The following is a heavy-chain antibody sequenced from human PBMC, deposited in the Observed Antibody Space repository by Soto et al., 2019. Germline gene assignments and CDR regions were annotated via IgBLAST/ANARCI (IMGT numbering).Heavy chain of an antibody. V-gene: IGHV3-30*02. J-gene: IGHJ5*01. CDR3: ATGVTGYGRGWADKPLDS. CDR2: MSFAGTEK. Sequence: GGSLRLSCRTSTVYFAIYGIYWVRQSPGRGLEWLAYMSFAGTEKPYADSVPGRLTMSKDQSESETTGFFLMDTLKRDDTAVYHCATGVTGYGRGWADKPLDSWGRGTLVTVAS. D-gene: IGHD6-19*01. CDR1: TVYFAIYG.